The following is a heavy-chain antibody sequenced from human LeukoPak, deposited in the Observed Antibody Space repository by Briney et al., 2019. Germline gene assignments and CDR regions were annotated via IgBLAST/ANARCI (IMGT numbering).Heavy chain of an antibody. CDR3: ARQHPIYDSSGYDDY. V-gene: IGHV4-39*01. CDR2: IFYSGST. CDR1: GGSISRSSYY. J-gene: IGHJ4*02. D-gene: IGHD3-22*01. Sequence: KPSATLSLTCTVSGGSISRSSYYWGWIRQPPGKGLEWIGSIFYSGSTYYNPSLKSRVTISVDTSKNQFSLKLSSVTAADTAVYYCARQHPIYDSSGYDDYWGQGTLVTVSS.